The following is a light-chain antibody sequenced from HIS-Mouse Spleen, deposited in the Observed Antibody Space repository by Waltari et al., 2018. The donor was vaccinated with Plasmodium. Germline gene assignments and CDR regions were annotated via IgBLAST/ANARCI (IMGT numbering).Light chain of an antibody. J-gene: IGLJ2*01. CDR2: DNN. Sequence: QSVLTQPPSVSAAPGQKVTIPCPGSSSNIGTNYFSCYQQLPGTAPKLLIYDNNKRPSGIPDRFSGSKSGTSATLGITGLQTGDEADYYCGTWDSSLSAGVVFGGGTKLTVL. CDR3: GTWDSSLSAGVV. V-gene: IGLV1-51*01. CDR1: SSNIGTNY.